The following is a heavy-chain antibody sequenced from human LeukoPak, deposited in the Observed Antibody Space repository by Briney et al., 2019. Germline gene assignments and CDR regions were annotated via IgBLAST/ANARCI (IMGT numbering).Heavy chain of an antibody. V-gene: IGHV3-9*01. CDR1: GFTFDGYA. CDR3: AKDMSSQYSSSWYFDY. Sequence: GGSLRLSCAASGFTFDGYAMHWVRQAPGKGLEWVSGISWNSGSIGYADSVKGRFTISRDNAKNSLYLQMNSLRAEDTALYYCAKDMSSQYSSSWYFDYWGQGTLVTVSS. CDR2: ISWNSGSI. J-gene: IGHJ4*02. D-gene: IGHD6-13*01.